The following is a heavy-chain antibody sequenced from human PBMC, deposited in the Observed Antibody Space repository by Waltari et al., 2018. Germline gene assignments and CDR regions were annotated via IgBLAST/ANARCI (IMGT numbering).Heavy chain of an antibody. V-gene: IGHV3-23*01. Sequence: EVQLLESGGGLVQPGGSLRLSCAASSYAMNWVRQAPGKGLEWVSAIRGSGGFTYYADSVKGRFTISRDNSKNTLYLQMNSLRAEDTAVYYCAHSKSGSYFYGMDVWGQGTTVTVSS. CDR1: SYA. CDR2: IRGSGGFT. J-gene: IGHJ6*02. D-gene: IGHD1-26*01. CDR3: AHSKSGSYFYGMDV.